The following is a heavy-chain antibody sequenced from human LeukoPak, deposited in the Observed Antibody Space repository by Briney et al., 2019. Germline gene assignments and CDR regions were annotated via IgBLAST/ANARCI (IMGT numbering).Heavy chain of an antibody. Sequence: GGSLRLSCAASGVTFSSHSMNWVRQAPGKGLERVSPISSSSSYISYADSVKGRFTISRDNAKNSLYLQMNSPRAEDTAVYYCARDDWGSDYYYYGMDVWGQGTTVTVSS. CDR2: ISSSSSYI. CDR3: ARDDWGSDYYYYGMDV. J-gene: IGHJ6*02. CDR1: GVTFSSHS. V-gene: IGHV3-21*01. D-gene: IGHD7-27*01.